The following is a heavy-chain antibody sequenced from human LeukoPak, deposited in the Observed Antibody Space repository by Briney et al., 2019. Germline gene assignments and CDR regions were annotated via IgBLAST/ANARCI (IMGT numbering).Heavy chain of an antibody. Sequence: PSETLSLTCTVSGDSVRIYYWSWIRQPPGKGLEGIGYISYSGSTDYNPSLKSRVTISVDTSKNQFSLKLSSVTAADTAVYYCARGLGLTAVTEYYFDYWGQGTLVTVSS. D-gene: IGHD4-17*01. J-gene: IGHJ4*02. CDR2: ISYSGST. V-gene: IGHV4-59*08. CDR1: GDSVRIYY. CDR3: ARGLGLTAVTEYYFDY.